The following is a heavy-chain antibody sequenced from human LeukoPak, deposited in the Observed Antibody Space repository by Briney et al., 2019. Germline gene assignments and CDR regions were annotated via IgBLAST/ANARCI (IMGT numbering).Heavy chain of an antibody. V-gene: IGHV3-23*01. CDR3: AKHMRGYGYGYFDY. CDR1: GFTFSSYA. Sequence: GGSLRLSCAASGFTFSSYAMSWVRQAPGKGLEWVSAISGSGVSTYYADSVKGRFTISRDNSKNTLYLQMNSLRAEDTAVYYCAKHMRGYGYGYFDYWGQGALVTVSS. CDR2: ISGSGVST. J-gene: IGHJ4*02. D-gene: IGHD5-18*01.